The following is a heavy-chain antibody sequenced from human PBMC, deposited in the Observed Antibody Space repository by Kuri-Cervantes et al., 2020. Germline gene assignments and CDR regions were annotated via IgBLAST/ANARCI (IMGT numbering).Heavy chain of an antibody. J-gene: IGHJ4*02. CDR2: ISNSSSYI. D-gene: IGHD3-3*01. Sequence: GESLKISCAASGFTFSSYCMNWVRQAPGKGLEWVSSISNSSSYIYYADSVKGRFTISRDNAKNSLYLQMNSLRAEDTAVYYCARVPGLTIFGVDTNFDYWGQGTLVTVSS. V-gene: IGHV3-21*01. CDR3: ARVPGLTIFGVDTNFDY. CDR1: GFTFSSYC.